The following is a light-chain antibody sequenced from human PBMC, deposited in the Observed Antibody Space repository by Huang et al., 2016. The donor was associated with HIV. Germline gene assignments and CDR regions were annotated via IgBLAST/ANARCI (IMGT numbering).Light chain of an antibody. V-gene: IGKV3-11*01. J-gene: IGKJ4*01. CDR1: QSVSSY. CDR2: DAS. Sequence: IVLTQSPDTLSLSPGDGATLSCRASQSVSSYLAWYQQKPGQAPRLLIYDASNRAAGIPARFSGSGSGTDFTLTISSLEPEDFAVYYCQQRSNWPLTFGGGTKLEIK. CDR3: QQRSNWPLT.